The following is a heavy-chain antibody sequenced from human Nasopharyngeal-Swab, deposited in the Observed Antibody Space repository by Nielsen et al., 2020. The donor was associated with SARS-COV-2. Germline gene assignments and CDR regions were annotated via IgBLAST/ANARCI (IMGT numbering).Heavy chain of an antibody. V-gene: IGHV3-74*01. D-gene: IGHD3-9*01. Sequence: GESLKIPCAASGFTFSSYWMHWVRQAPGKGLVWVSRINSDGSSTSYADSVKGRFTISRDNSKNTLYLQMNSLRAEDTAVYYCARDGEAGLRYFDWLPNSDAFDIWGQGTMVTVSS. CDR3: ARDGEAGLRYFDWLPNSDAFDI. CDR2: INSDGSST. CDR1: GFTFSSYW. J-gene: IGHJ3*02.